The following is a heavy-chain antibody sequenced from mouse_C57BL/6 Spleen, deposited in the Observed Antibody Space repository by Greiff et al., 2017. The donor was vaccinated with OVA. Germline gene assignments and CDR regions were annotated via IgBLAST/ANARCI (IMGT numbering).Heavy chain of an antibody. Sequence: EVQGVESGAELVRPGASVKLSCTASGFNIKDDYMHWVKQRPEQGLEWIGWIDPENGDTEYASKFQGKATITADTSSNTAYLQLSSLTSEDTAVYYGTTGITTVSQPYWYFDGWGTGTTVTVSS. J-gene: IGHJ1*03. CDR2: IDPENGDT. CDR3: TTGITTVSQPYWYFDG. CDR1: GFNIKDDY. V-gene: IGHV14-4*01. D-gene: IGHD1-1*01.